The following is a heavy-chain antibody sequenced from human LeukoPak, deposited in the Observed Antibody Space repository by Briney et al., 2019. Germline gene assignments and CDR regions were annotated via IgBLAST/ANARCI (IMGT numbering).Heavy chain of an antibody. J-gene: IGHJ6*03. V-gene: IGHV4-59*12. Sequence: KPSETLSLTCTVSGGSISSYYWSWIRQPPGKGLEWIGYIYYSGSTSYKPSLKSRVTISVDTSKNQFSLKLSSVTAADTAVYYCARAGVWGYGDYYMDVWGKGTTVTISS. CDR3: ARAGVWGYGDYYMDV. CDR2: IYYSGST. D-gene: IGHD4-17*01. CDR1: GGSISSYY.